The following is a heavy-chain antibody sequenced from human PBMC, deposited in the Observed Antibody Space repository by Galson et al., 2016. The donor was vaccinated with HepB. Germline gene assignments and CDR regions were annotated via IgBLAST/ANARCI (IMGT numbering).Heavy chain of an antibody. V-gene: IGHV3-30-3*01. D-gene: IGHD2-15*01. CDR3: ASEILGHCSGGSCYTGDH. Sequence: SLRLSCAVSGFTFSRYVMYWVRQAPGKGLEWVAVLSYDGSNEYYAGSVKGRFTISRDNSKNTLYLQMNSLRGEDTAVYYCASEILGHCSGGSCYTGDHWGRGTLVTVSS. J-gene: IGHJ4*02. CDR2: LSYDGSNE. CDR1: GFTFSRYV.